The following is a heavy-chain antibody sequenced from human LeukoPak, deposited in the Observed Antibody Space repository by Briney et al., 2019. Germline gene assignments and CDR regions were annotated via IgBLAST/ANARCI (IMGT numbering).Heavy chain of an antibody. V-gene: IGHV3-11*04. J-gene: IGHJ3*02. CDR1: GFTFSDYY. CDR2: ISSGGRTI. Sequence: GGSLRLSCAASGFTFSDYYMSWIRQAPGKGLEWVSYISSGGRTIYYADSVKGRFTMSRDNAKNSPYLQMNSLRAEDTAVYYCARPVVAATTPDTFDIWGQGTMVTVSS. CDR3: ARPVVAATTPDTFDI. D-gene: IGHD2-15*01.